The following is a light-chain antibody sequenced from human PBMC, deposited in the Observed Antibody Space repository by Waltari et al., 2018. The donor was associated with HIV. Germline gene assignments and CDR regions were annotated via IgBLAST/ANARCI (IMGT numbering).Light chain of an antibody. CDR2: DAS. V-gene: IGKV3-11*01. CDR1: QSVSNY. Sequence: EIVLTQSPATLSLSPGERATLSCRASQSVSNYLAWYQQKAGQAPRRLIYDASTRATGIPARFSGSGSGTDFTLTISILEPEDFAVYSCQQRSNWLSFGQGTRLEIK. J-gene: IGKJ5*01. CDR3: QQRSNWLS.